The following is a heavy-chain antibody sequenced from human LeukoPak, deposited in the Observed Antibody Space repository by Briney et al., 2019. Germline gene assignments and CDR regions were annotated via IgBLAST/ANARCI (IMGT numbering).Heavy chain of an antibody. V-gene: IGHV3-21*01. CDR2: ISSSSSYI. J-gene: IGHJ4*02. CDR3: AKDVAYTFDY. CDR1: GFTFSSYS. D-gene: IGHD3-16*01. Sequence: GGSLRLSCAASGFTFSSYSMNWVRQAPGKGLEWVSSISSSSSYIYYADSVKGRFTISRDNAKNSLYLQVNSLRAEDTAVYYCAKDVAYTFDYWGQGTLVTVSS.